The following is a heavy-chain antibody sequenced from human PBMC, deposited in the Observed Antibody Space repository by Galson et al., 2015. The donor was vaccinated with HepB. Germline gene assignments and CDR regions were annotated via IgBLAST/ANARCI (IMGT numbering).Heavy chain of an antibody. CDR3: ARAVNHCSGGSCRPGPYFQH. CDR2: IYYSGST. J-gene: IGHJ1*01. CDR1: GGSISSYY. Sequence: ETLSLTCTVSGGSISSYYWSWIRQPPGKGLEWIGYIYYSGSTNYNPSLKSRVTISVDTSKNQFSLKLSSVTAADTAVYYCARAVNHCSGGSCRPGPYFQHWGQGTLVTVSS. D-gene: IGHD2-15*01. V-gene: IGHV4-59*01.